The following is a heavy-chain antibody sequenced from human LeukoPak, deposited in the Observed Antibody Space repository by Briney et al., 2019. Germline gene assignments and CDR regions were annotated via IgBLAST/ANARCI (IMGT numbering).Heavy chain of an antibody. Sequence: SETLSLTCTVSGGSISSYYWSWIRQPPGKGLEWIGYIYYSGSTNYNPSLKSRVTISVDTSKNQFSLKLSSVTAADTAVYYCARELRRVVGATTFDYGMDVWGQGTTVTVSS. CDR2: IYYSGST. J-gene: IGHJ6*02. CDR1: GGSISSYY. V-gene: IGHV4-59*01. CDR3: ARELRRVVGATTFDYGMDV. D-gene: IGHD1-26*01.